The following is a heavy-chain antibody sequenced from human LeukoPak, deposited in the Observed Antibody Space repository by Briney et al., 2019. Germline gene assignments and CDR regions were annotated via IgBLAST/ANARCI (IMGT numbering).Heavy chain of an antibody. J-gene: IGHJ3*02. V-gene: IGHV3-21*01. Sequence: GGSLRLSCAASGFTFSSYSMNWVRQAPGKGLEWVSSISSSSSYIYYADSVKGRFTISRDNAKNSLYLQMNSLRAEDTAVYYCARAIRITIFGVVTPRDAFDIWGQGTMVTVSS. CDR1: GFTFSSYS. D-gene: IGHD3-3*01. CDR2: ISSSSSYI. CDR3: ARAIRITIFGVVTPRDAFDI.